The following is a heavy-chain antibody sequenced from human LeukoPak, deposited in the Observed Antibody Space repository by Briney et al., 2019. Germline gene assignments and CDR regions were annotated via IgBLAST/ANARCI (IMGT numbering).Heavy chain of an antibody. CDR2: ISGSGTST. Sequence: GGSLRLSCAASGFTFRSYAMSWVRQAPGKGLEWVSVISGSGTSTYYADSVKGRFTISRDNAKNSLYLQMNSLRAEDTAVYYCARANYDILTGYYFAVATRTLDYWGQGTLVTVSS. CDR1: GFTFRSYA. J-gene: IGHJ4*02. CDR3: ARANYDILTGYYFAVATRTLDY. V-gene: IGHV3-23*01. D-gene: IGHD3-9*01.